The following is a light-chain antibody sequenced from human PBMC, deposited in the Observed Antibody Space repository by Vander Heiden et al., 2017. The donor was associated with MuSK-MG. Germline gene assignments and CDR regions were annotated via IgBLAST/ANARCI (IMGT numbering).Light chain of an antibody. Sequence: AIRMTQSPSSFSASTGDRVTITCRASQGISSYLAWHQQKPGKAPKLLIYAASTLQSGVPSRFSGSGSGTDFTLTISCLQSEDFATYYCQQDDSYPWTFGQGTKVEIK. CDR1: QGISSY. CDR3: QQDDSYPWT. V-gene: IGKV1-8*01. CDR2: AAS. J-gene: IGKJ1*01.